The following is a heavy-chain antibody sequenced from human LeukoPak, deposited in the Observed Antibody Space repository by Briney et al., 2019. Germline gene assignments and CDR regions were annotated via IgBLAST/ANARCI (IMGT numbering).Heavy chain of an antibody. J-gene: IGHJ4*02. CDR1: GGSISSYY. CDR3: ARSHKAMAGEGLFDY. Sequence: SETLSLTCTVSGGSISSYYWSWIRQPPGKGLEWIAYIYYSENTNYNPSLKSRVTISVDTSKNQFSLKLSSVTAADTAVYYCARSHKAMAGEGLFDYWGQGTLVTVSS. CDR2: IYYSENT. D-gene: IGHD5-18*01. V-gene: IGHV4-59*01.